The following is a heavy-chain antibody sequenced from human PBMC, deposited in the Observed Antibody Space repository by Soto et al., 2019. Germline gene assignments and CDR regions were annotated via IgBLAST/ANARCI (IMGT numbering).Heavy chain of an antibody. Sequence: PSETLSLTCNVSGGSITGYYWSWIRQPAGKGLEWIGRIHSSGSINYNPSLKSRVSMSVDTSKNQVSLKMTSVTAADTAVYYCARDRSSYYYDSSGYMLFDQWGQGTLVTVSS. V-gene: IGHV4-4*07. CDR1: GGSITGYY. J-gene: IGHJ4*02. CDR3: ARDRSSYYYDSSGYMLFDQ. CDR2: IHSSGSI. D-gene: IGHD3-22*01.